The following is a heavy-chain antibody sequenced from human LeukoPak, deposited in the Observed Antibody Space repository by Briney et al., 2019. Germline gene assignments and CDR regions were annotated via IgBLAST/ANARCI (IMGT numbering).Heavy chain of an antibody. CDR1: GFTFSSYA. CDR3: AKEPYDYVRGSYGFLGFDY. V-gene: IGHV3-23*01. D-gene: IGHD3-16*02. J-gene: IGHJ4*02. CDR2: ISGSGGST. Sequence: GGSLRLSCAASGFTFSSYAMSWVRQAPGKGLEWVSAISGSGGSTYYADSVKGRFTISRDNSKNTLYLQMNSLRAEDTAVYYCAKEPYDYVRGSYGFLGFDYWGQGTLVTVSS.